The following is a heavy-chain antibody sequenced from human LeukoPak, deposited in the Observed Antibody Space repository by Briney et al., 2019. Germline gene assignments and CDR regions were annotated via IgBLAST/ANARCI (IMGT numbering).Heavy chain of an antibody. CDR3: AKRPSGSHYYFDY. Sequence: GGSLRLSCAASGFTFSSYGMHWVRQAPGKGLEWVAFIQYDGSNKHYADAVKGRLTISRDNSKNTLYLQMNSLRAEDTAVYYCAKRPSGSHYYFDYWGQGTLVTVSS. CDR2: IQYDGSNK. D-gene: IGHD1-26*01. J-gene: IGHJ4*02. CDR1: GFTFSSYG. V-gene: IGHV3-30*02.